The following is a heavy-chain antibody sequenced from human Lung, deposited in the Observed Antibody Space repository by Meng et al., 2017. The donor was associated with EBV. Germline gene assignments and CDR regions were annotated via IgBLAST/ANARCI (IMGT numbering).Heavy chain of an antibody. J-gene: IGHJ4*02. V-gene: IGHV4-34*09. Sequence: QVQLQESGPGLVKPSQTLSLTCTVYGGSFSTYSGSWLRQSPGKGLAWIGEINHGGSTNYNPSLKSRVTISVDKSKNQFSLKLSSVTAADTAVYYCARGVSDTAMVPSYFDYWGQGTLVTVSS. CDR3: ARGVSDTAMVPSYFDY. CDR2: INHGGST. D-gene: IGHD5-18*01. CDR1: GGSFSTYS.